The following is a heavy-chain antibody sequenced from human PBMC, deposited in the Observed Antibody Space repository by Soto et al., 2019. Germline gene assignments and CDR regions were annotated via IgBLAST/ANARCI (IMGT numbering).Heavy chain of an antibody. V-gene: IGHV1-46*01. Sequence: QVQLVQSGAEVKKPGASVKVSCKASGYNFMNHYMHWVRQAPGQGLEWMGIINPTGGGRTYAQKFQDRVTMTTDTSTSTLYMELSSLRFEDTAVYYCGRGDRGMDVWGLGTTVTVSS. CDR1: GYNFMNHY. CDR2: INPTGGGR. J-gene: IGHJ6*02. CDR3: GRGDRGMDV. D-gene: IGHD3-16*01.